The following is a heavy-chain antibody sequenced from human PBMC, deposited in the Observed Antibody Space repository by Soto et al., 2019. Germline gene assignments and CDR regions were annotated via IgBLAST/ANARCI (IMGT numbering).Heavy chain of an antibody. CDR3: AREVRVGATTLSYGMDV. D-gene: IGHD1-26*01. Sequence: WGSRRLSCAASGFTFSDYYMSWIRQAPGKGLEWVSYISSSSSYTNYADSVKGRFTISRDNAKNSLYLQMNSLRAEDTAVYYCAREVRVGATTLSYGMDVWGQGTTVTVSS. CDR1: GFTFSDYY. CDR2: ISSSSSYT. J-gene: IGHJ6*02. V-gene: IGHV3-11*06.